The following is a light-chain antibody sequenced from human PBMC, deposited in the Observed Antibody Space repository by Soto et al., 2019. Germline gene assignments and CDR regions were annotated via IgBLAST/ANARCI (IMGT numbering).Light chain of an antibody. CDR1: SSDVGSYNL. V-gene: IGLV2-23*01. J-gene: IGLJ1*01. CDR2: EDS. Sequence: QSALTQPASVSGSPGQSITISCTGTSSDVGSYNLVSWYQQHPGKVPKLMIYEDSKRPSGVSNRFSGSKSGNTASLTISGLHSEDEADYYCCSYAGSSTYVFGTGTKLTVL. CDR3: CSYAGSSTYV.